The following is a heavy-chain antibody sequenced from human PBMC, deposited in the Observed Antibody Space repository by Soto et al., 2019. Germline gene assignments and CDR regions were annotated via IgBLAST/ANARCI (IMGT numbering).Heavy chain of an antibody. CDR3: SRQASDFWSGKPQYYMDV. CDR2: TRSKPNIYAT. D-gene: IGHD3-3*01. CDR1: GSPSGGLA. V-gene: IGHV3-73*01. Sequence: EVQLVESGGGLVQPGGSRNLPWAPLGSPSGGLAMNGSARLPGKGRGWFGVTRSKPNIYATAYGASVKGRFTISRDDSKNTAYLQMNSLNTEDTAVYYCSRQASDFWSGKPQYYMDVWGKGTTVTVSS. J-gene: IGHJ6*03.